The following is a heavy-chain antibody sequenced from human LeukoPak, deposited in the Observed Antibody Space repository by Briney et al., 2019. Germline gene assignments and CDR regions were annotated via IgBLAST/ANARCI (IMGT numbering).Heavy chain of an antibody. CDR3: ARGPYYYYYMDV. CDR2: ISSNGGST. V-gene: IGHV3-64*01. J-gene: IGHJ6*03. CDR1: GFTFSSYA. Sequence: GRSLRLSCAASGFTFSSYAMHWVRQAPGKGLEYVSAISSNGGSTYYANSVKGRFTISRDNSKNTLYLQMGSLRAEDMAVYYCARGPYYYYYMDVWGKGTTVTVSS.